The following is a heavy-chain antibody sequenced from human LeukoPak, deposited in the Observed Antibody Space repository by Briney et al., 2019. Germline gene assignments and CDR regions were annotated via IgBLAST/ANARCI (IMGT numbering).Heavy chain of an antibody. CDR3: ATVGGSGNWHAPFEY. D-gene: IGHD4-23*01. V-gene: IGHV4-59*01. CDR1: GGSISGYY. J-gene: IGHJ4*02. Sequence: NPSETLSLTCTVTGGSISGYYWNWIRQPPGKGLEWIGYIYYSGTTNYNPSLKSRVTISVDTSKNQFSLNLSSVTAADTAVYYCATVGGSGNWHAPFEYWGQGTLVTVSS. CDR2: IYYSGTT.